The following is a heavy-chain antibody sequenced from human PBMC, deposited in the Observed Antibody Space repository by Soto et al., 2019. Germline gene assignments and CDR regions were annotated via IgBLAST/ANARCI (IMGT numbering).Heavy chain of an antibody. CDR3: RRKDHRFLEWLSPDS. V-gene: IGHV4-31*03. Sequence: SETLSLTCTVSGGSISSGRYYWNWIRQHPGKGLEWIGYIYHSDNTYYNPSPTSRSTISLDTSKNQFSLKLDSVTVADTAVYYCRRKDHRFLEWLSPDSWGQGTLVTVSS. CDR1: GGSISSGRYY. CDR2: IYHSDNT. J-gene: IGHJ4*02. D-gene: IGHD3-3*01.